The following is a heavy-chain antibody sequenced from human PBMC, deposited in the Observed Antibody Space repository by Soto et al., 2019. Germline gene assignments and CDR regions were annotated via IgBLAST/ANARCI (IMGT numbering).Heavy chain of an antibody. Sequence: SLTCAVSVGSFSGYYWSWIRQPPGKGLEWIGEINHSGSTNYNPFLKSRVTISVDTSKNQFSLKLSSVTAADTAVYYCARRPLISRSYYDFWSGSALDYWGQGTLVTVSS. CDR2: INHSGST. J-gene: IGHJ4*02. CDR1: VGSFSGYY. D-gene: IGHD3-3*01. V-gene: IGHV4-34*01. CDR3: ARRPLISRSYYDFWSGSALDY.